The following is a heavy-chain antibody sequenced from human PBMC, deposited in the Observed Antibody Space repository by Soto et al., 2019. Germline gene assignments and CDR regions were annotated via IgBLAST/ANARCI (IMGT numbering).Heavy chain of an antibody. J-gene: IGHJ4*02. D-gene: IGHD6-6*01. CDR1: GYSFAGYW. CDR3: ARLPSSIAARIDY. CDR2: IDPGDSQT. V-gene: IGHV5-10-1*01. Sequence: GESLKISCKGSGYSFAGYWITWVRQKPGKGLEWMGRIDPGDSQTYYSPSFRGHVTISATKSITTVFLQWSSLRASDTAMYYCARLPSSIAARIDYWGQGTLVTVSS.